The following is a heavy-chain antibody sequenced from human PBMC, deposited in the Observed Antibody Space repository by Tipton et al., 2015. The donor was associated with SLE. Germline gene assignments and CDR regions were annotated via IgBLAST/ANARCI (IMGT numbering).Heavy chain of an antibody. CDR1: GYTFTSYG. CDR3: ARGPYDWNYWIWYFDL. V-gene: IGHV1-18*04. J-gene: IGHJ2*01. CDR2: ISAYSGNT. Sequence: QVQLVQSGPEVKKPGASVKVSCKASGYTFTSYGISWARQAPGQGLEWMGWISAYSGNTNYAQKLQGRVTMTTDTSTSTAYMELRSLRSDDTAVYYCARGPYDWNYWIWYFDLWGRGTLVTVSS. D-gene: IGHD1-7*01.